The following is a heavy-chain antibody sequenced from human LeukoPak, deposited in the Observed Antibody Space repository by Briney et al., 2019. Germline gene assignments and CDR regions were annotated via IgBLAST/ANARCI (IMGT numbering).Heavy chain of an antibody. Sequence: GASVKVSCKASGYTFTSYGISWVRQAPGQGLEGMGWISAYNGNTNYAQKLQGRVTMTTDTSTSTAYMELRSLRSDDTAVYYCARVSAKNIVVVPATNRNYYYYYYMDVWGKGTTVTISS. CDR2: ISAYNGNT. CDR1: GYTFTSYG. V-gene: IGHV1-18*01. D-gene: IGHD2-2*01. CDR3: ARVSAKNIVVVPATNRNYYYYYYMDV. J-gene: IGHJ6*03.